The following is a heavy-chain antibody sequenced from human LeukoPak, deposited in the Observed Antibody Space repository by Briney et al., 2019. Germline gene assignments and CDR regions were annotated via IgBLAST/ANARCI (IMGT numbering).Heavy chain of an antibody. CDR2: IYYSGST. CDR3: ARGYSYGLPLLFDP. J-gene: IGHJ5*02. CDR1: GVSISSNY. D-gene: IGHD5-18*01. Sequence: SETLSLTCTVSGVSISSNYWSWIRQPPGKGLEWIGYIYYSGSTNYNPSLKSRVTISVDTSKNHFSLKLSSVTAADTAVYYCARGYSYGLPLLFDPWGQGILVTVSS. V-gene: IGHV4-59*01.